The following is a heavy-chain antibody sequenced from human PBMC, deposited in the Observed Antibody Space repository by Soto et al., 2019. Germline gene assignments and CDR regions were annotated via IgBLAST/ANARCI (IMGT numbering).Heavy chain of an antibody. CDR2: IYYSGST. J-gene: IGHJ5*02. Sequence: SETLSLTCTVSGGSISSYYWSWVRQPPGKGLEWIGYIYYSGSTNYNPSLKSRVTISVDTSKNQFSLKLSSVTAADTAVYYCARGRHSSSGWFDPWGQGALVTVSS. CDR3: ARGRHSSSGWFDP. CDR1: GGSISSYY. V-gene: IGHV4-59*01. D-gene: IGHD6-6*01.